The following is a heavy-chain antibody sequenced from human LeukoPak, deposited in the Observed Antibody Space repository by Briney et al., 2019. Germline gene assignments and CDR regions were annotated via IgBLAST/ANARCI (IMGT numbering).Heavy chain of an antibody. V-gene: IGHV3-23*01. J-gene: IGHJ4*02. CDR1: GFTLSSYN. D-gene: IGHD6-25*01. CDR3: AKWFRRSSGRFDY. CDR2: ISGSGGST. Sequence: GGSLRLSCAASGFTLSSYNMNWVRQAPGKGLEWVSAISGSGGSTYYADSVKGRFTISRDNSKNTLYLQMNSLRAEDTAVYYCAKWFRRSSGRFDYWGQGTLVTVSS.